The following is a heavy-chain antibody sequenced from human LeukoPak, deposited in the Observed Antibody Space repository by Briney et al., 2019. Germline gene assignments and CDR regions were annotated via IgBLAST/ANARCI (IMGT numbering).Heavy chain of an antibody. V-gene: IGHV3-15*01. CDR3: TTGGTIFQY. D-gene: IGHD3-3*01. J-gene: IGHJ4*02. CDR1: GLSFTNAW. CDR2: IKSTTDGGTT. Sequence: GGSLRLSCAASGLSFTNAWMTWVRQAPGKGLEWVGRIKSTTDGGTTDYAAPVKGRFTISRDDSKNTVYLQMNSLRTEDTAVYYCTTGGTIFQYWGQGTPVPVSS.